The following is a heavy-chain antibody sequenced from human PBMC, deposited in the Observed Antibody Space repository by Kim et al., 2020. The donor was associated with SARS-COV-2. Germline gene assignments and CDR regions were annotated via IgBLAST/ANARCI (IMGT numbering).Heavy chain of an antibody. CDR2: IIPIFGTA. CDR3: ASEAAAGIWWFDP. D-gene: IGHD6-13*01. Sequence: SVKVSCKASGGTFSSYAISWVRQAPGQGLEWMGGIIPIFGTANYAQKFQGRVTITADKSTSTAYMELSSLSSADTAVYYCASEAAAGIWWFDPWGQGTL. CDR1: GGTFSSYA. V-gene: IGHV1-69*06. J-gene: IGHJ5*02.